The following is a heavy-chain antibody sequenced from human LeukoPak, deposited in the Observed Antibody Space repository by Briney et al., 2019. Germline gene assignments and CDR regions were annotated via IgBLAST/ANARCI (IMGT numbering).Heavy chain of an antibody. CDR2: IIPIFGTA. CDR3: AREARIAAAGPPDWYAP. Sequence: GSSVKVSSTASGRTFSSYAIGRVRQAPGQGLEWMRGIIPIFGTANYAQKFQGRVTITADESTSTAYMELSSLRSEDTVVYYCAREARIAAAGPPDWYAPGGQVTLVTVSS. J-gene: IGHJ5*02. D-gene: IGHD6-13*01. CDR1: GRTFSSYA. V-gene: IGHV1-69*01.